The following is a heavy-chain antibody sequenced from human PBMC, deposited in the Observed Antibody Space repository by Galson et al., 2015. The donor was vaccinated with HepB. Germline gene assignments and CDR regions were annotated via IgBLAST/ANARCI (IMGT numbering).Heavy chain of an antibody. V-gene: IGHV1-2*04. CDR1: GYTFTGYY. D-gene: IGHD3-22*01. Sequence: SVKVSCKASGYTFTGYYMHWVRQAPGQGLEWMGWINPNSGGTNYAQKFQGWATMTRDTSISTAYMELSRLRSDDTAVYYCARAQEATYYDSSGSYDAFDIWGQGTMVTVSS. CDR3: ARAQEATYYDSSGSYDAFDI. J-gene: IGHJ3*02. CDR2: INPNSGGT.